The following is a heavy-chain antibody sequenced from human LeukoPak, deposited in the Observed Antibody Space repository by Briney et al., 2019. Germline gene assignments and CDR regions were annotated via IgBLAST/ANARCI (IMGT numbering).Heavy chain of an antibody. CDR2: ISYDGSNK. D-gene: IGHD6-13*01. V-gene: IGHV3-30*03. Sequence: HPGGSLRLSCAASGFTFSSYGMHWVRQAPGKGLEWVAVISYDGSNKYYADSVKGRFTISRENAKNSLYLQMNSLRAGDTAVYYCARAAAGRGWIDYWGQGTLVTVSS. CDR1: GFTFSSYG. CDR3: ARAAAGRGWIDY. J-gene: IGHJ4*02.